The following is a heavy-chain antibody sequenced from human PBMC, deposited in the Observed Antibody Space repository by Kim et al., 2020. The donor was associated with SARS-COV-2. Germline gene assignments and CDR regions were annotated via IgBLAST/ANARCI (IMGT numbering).Heavy chain of an antibody. J-gene: IGHJ6*02. D-gene: IGHD2-21*02. CDR1: GFTFSSYS. CDR2: ISSSSSYI. Sequence: GGSLRLSCAASGFTFSSYSMNWVRQAPGKGLEWVSSISSSSSYIYYADSVKGRFTISRDNAKNSLYLQMNSLRAEDTAVYYCARDYICGGDCYWARTYYYYYGMDVWGQGTTVTVSS. V-gene: IGHV3-21*01. CDR3: ARDYICGGDCYWARTYYYYYGMDV.